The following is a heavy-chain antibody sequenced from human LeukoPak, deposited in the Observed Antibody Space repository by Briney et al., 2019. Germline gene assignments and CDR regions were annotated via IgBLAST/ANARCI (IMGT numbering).Heavy chain of an antibody. Sequence: GGSLRLSWAASGFTFSSYWMNWVRQAPGKGLEWVGRIKSKVAGGTTDYAAPVKGRFTISRDDSKNTLYLQMNSLKTEDTAVYYCASYTLTTPYFFDYWGQGTLVTVSS. V-gene: IGHV3-15*07. J-gene: IGHJ4*02. CDR3: ASYTLTTPYFFDY. D-gene: IGHD4-17*01. CDR1: GFTFSSYW. CDR2: IKSKVAGGTT.